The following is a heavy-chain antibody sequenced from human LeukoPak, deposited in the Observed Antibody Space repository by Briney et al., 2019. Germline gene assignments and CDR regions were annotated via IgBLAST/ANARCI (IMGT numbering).Heavy chain of an antibody. CDR2: IWYDGSNK. CDR3: ASCKYYDILTGYPWPIDY. D-gene: IGHD3-9*01. Sequence: PGRSLRLSCAASGFTFSSYGMHWVRQAPGKGLEWVAVIWYDGSNKYYADSVKGRFTISRDNSKNTLYLQMNSLRAEDTAVYYCASCKYYDILTGYPWPIDYWGQGTLVTVSS. J-gene: IGHJ4*02. V-gene: IGHV3-33*01. CDR1: GFTFSSYG.